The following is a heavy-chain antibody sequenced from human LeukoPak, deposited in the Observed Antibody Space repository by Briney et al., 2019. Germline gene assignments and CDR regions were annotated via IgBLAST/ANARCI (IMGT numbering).Heavy chain of an antibody. CDR1: GYSFTSYW. J-gene: IGHJ5*02. CDR3: ARQHPLVGATLGWFDP. Sequence: GESLKISCKGSGYSFTSYWIGWVRQMPGKGLEWMGIIYPGDSDTRYSPSFQGQVTISADKSISTAYLQWSSLKASGTAMYYCARQHPLVGATLGWFDPWGQGTLVTVSS. CDR2: IYPGDSDT. D-gene: IGHD1-26*01. V-gene: IGHV5-51*01.